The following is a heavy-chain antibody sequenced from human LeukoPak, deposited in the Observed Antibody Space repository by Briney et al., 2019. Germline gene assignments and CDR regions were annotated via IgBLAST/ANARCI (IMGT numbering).Heavy chain of an antibody. CDR2: ISWNSGSI. V-gene: IGHV3-9*03. J-gene: IGHJ4*02. Sequence: GGSLRLSCAASGFTFDDYAMHWVRQAPGKGLEWVSGISWNSGSIGYADSVKGRFTISRDNAKNSLCLQMNSLRAEDMALYYCAKDYSSGRRPPFFDYWGQGTLVTVSS. D-gene: IGHD6-19*01. CDR1: GFTFDDYA. CDR3: AKDYSSGRRPPFFDY.